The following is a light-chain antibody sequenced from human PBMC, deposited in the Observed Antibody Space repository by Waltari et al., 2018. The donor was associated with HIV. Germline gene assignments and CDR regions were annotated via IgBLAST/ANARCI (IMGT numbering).Light chain of an antibody. J-gene: IGLJ3*02. CDR2: DVT. Sequence: QSALTQPASLSGSPGQSITISCTGTRSYIGVYNFVSWYRQHPDKAPQLIIFDVTKRPSGISNRFSGSKSANTASLTISGLQAEDEADYYCVSYTSGNTWVFGGGTKVTVL. CDR3: VSYTSGNTWV. CDR1: RSYIGVYNF. V-gene: IGLV2-14*03.